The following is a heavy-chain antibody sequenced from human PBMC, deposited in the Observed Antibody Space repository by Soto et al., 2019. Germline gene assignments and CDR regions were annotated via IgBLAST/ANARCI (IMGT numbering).Heavy chain of an antibody. CDR2: IDWDDDK. CDR3: ARSPLYSSSSGSYYYGMDV. V-gene: IGHV2-70*04. D-gene: IGHD6-6*01. CDR1: GFSLSTSGMR. Sequence: SGPTLVNPTQTLTLTCTFSGFSLSTSGMRVSWIRQPPGKALEWLARIDWDDDKFYSTSLKTRLTISKDTSKNQVVLTMTNMYPVDTATYYCARSPLYSSSSGSYYYGMDVWGQGTTVTVSS. J-gene: IGHJ6*02.